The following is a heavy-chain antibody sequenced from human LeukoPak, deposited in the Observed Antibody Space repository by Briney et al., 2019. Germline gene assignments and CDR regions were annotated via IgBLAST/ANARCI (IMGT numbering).Heavy chain of an antibody. D-gene: IGHD3-3*01. CDR2: ISASGRNT. CDR1: GFTFDDYA. V-gene: IGHV3-23*01. Sequence: GGSLRLSCVASGFTFDDYAMYWVRQVPGKGLEWVSGISASGRNTISADSVKGRFTISRDNSKNTLYLLMNSLRAEDTAIYYCAKQSNDFWDGYSAPPGYGMDVWGQGTTVTVSS. J-gene: IGHJ6*02. CDR3: AKQSNDFWDGYSAPPGYGMDV.